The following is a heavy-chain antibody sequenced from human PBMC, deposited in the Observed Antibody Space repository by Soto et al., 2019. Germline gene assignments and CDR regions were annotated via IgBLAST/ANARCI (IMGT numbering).Heavy chain of an antibody. CDR1: GFTFSTYS. CDR3: VGDDIWFGAR. D-gene: IGHD3-10*01. V-gene: IGHV3-21*01. J-gene: IGHJ4*01. Sequence: EVQLVESGGGLVKPGGSLRVSCADSGFTFSTYSMNWVRQAPGKGLEWVSSISPRSDYIYYADSVKGRFTVSRDNAKNSLYLQMNGLRAEDTAVYYCVGDDIWFGARWGQGTLVTVSS. CDR2: ISPRSDYI.